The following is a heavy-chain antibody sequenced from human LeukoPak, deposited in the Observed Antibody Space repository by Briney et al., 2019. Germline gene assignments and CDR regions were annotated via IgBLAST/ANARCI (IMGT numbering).Heavy chain of an antibody. J-gene: IGHJ4*02. CDR1: GYTFTGYY. V-gene: IGHV1-3*03. CDR2: ISAANGNT. CDR3: ARSSGHCSSTSCYLDS. D-gene: IGHD2-2*01. Sequence: ASVKVSCKASGYTFTGYYIHWVRQAPGQRLEWMGWISAANGNTKYSQEFQGRVTITRDTSASSAYMELSSLRSEDMAVYYCARSSGHCSSTSCYLDSWGQGTLVTVSS.